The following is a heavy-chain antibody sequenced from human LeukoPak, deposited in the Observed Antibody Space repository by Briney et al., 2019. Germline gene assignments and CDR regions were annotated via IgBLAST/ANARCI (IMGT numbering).Heavy chain of an antibody. CDR2: ISSSGGSI. J-gene: IGHJ4*02. D-gene: IGHD2-21*02. V-gene: IGHV3-48*03. CDR1: GFTFSSYE. Sequence: PGGSLRLSCAASGFTFSSYEMSWVRQGPGKGREGISYISSSGGSIYYADFVKGRFTVSRDNAKNSLYLQINSLRVDDTAVYYCAREKRDCGGDCLDYWGQGTLVTVSS. CDR3: AREKRDCGGDCLDY.